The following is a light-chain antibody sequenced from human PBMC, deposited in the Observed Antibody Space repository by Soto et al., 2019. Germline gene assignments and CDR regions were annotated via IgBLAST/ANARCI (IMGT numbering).Light chain of an antibody. CDR3: QQTYNTPWT. V-gene: IGKV1-39*01. CDR1: QTIYNY. CDR2: AAS. Sequence: DIQMTQSPSSLSASVGDRVTITCRASQTIYNYLSWFQQKPGNAPNLLVYAASNLQSGVPSRFSGSGSGTDFTLTISSLQPEDFATYYCQQTYNTPWTFGQGTKVEIK. J-gene: IGKJ1*01.